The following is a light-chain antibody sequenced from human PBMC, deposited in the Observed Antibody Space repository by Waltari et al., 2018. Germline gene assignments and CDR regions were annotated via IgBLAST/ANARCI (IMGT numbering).Light chain of an antibody. CDR2: DVS. CDR3: SSYTSRSTLV. V-gene: IGLV2-14*03. CDR1: ISDIGAYNY. Sequence: QSALTKPASVSGSPGQSITTPCTGTISDIGAYNYFSWYQQHPGKAPKLIIYDVSSRPSGVSNRFSGSKSGNTASLAISGLQAEDEAEYYCSSYTSRSTLVFGGGTKLTVL. J-gene: IGLJ2*01.